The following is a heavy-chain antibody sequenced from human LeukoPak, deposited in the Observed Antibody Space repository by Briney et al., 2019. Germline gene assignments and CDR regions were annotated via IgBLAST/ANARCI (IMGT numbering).Heavy chain of an antibody. J-gene: IGHJ5*02. V-gene: IGHV1-8*01. D-gene: IGHD1-26*01. Sequence: ASVKVSCKASGYTFTSYDINWVRQATGQGLEWMGWMNPNSGNTGYAQKLQGRVTMTTDTSTSTAYMELRSLRSDDTAVYYCARSGSSQTNWFDPWGQGTLVTVSS. CDR2: MNPNSGNT. CDR3: ARSGSSQTNWFDP. CDR1: GYTFTSYD.